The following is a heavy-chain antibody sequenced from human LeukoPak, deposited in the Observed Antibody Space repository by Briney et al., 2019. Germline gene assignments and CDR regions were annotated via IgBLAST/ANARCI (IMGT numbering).Heavy chain of an antibody. CDR2: ISYDGSNK. CDR1: GFTFNYYA. CDR3: AREDSSGLYYFDY. D-gene: IGHD6-19*01. V-gene: IGHV3-30*04. J-gene: IGHJ4*02. Sequence: GGSLRLSCAASGFTFNYYAMHWDRQAPGKGLEWVAVISYDGSNKYYGDSVKGRFTISRDNSKNTLYLQMNSLRAEDTAVYNCAREDSSGLYYFDYWGQGTLVTVSS.